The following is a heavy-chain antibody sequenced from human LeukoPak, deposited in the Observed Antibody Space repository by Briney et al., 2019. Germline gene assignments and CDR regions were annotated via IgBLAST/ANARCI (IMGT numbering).Heavy chain of an antibody. D-gene: IGHD6-13*01. Sequence: GGSLRLSCAASGFTFSSYWMSWVRQAPGKGLEWVAVISYDGRNKYYADSVKGRFTISRDNSKNTLYLQMNSLRAEDTAVYYCARDLLAAAGTHPDYWGQGTLVTVSS. CDR3: ARDLLAAAGTHPDY. J-gene: IGHJ4*02. V-gene: IGHV3-30*03. CDR2: ISYDGRNK. CDR1: GFTFSSYW.